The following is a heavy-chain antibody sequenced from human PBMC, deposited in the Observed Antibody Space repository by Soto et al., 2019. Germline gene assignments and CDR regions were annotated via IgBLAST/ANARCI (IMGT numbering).Heavy chain of an antibody. CDR2: ISANGRNT. V-gene: IGHV3-23*01. CDR1: GFTFISYA. J-gene: IGHJ4*02. CDR3: AKDLSSLGWLALGAPFDS. Sequence: PWGSLRLSCAASGFTFISYAMSFFRHSAWKWLEWVSSISANGRNTYYADSVKGRFTISRDRSKNTLYLQLDSLRVEDTAIYYCAKDLSSLGWLALGAPFDSWGQGTLVTVSS. D-gene: IGHD5-18*01.